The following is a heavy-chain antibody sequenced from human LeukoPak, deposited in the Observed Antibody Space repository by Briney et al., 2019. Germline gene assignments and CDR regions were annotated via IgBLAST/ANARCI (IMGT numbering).Heavy chain of an antibody. CDR3: ARQNTMDGGVITFDN. Sequence: GESLKISCKGSGYLFTSYWIGWVRQMPGKGLEWMGIVYPGDSDTRYSPSFQGQVTISADKSITTAYLHWSSLKASDTAMYYCARQNTMDGGVITFDNWGQGTLVTVSS. J-gene: IGHJ4*02. CDR2: VYPGDSDT. D-gene: IGHD3-10*01. CDR1: GYLFTSYW. V-gene: IGHV5-51*01.